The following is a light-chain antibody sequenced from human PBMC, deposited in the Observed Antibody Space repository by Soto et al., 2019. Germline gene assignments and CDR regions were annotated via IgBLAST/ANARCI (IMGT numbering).Light chain of an antibody. Sequence: QSVLTQPPSASGSPGQSVTISCTGTSSDVGGYNYVSWYQQHPGKAPKLVIYEVSKRPSGVPDRFSGSKSGNTASLTISGLQAEDEADYYCCSYAGSSYVFGTGTKVTV. CDR2: EVS. CDR1: SSDVGGYNY. CDR3: CSYAGSSYV. J-gene: IGLJ1*01. V-gene: IGLV2-8*01.